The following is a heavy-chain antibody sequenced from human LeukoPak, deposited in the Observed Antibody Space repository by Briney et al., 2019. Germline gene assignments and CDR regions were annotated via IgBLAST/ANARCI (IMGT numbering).Heavy chain of an antibody. Sequence: SVKVSCKASGYTFTSYGISWVRQAPGQGLEWMGGIIPIFGTANYAQKFQGRVTITADESTSTAYMELSSLRSEDTAVYYCASTTTYYDSSGYYAPPDYWGQGTLVTVSS. V-gene: IGHV1-69*13. J-gene: IGHJ4*02. D-gene: IGHD3-22*01. CDR1: GYTFTSYG. CDR3: ASTTTYYDSSGYYAPPDY. CDR2: IIPIFGTA.